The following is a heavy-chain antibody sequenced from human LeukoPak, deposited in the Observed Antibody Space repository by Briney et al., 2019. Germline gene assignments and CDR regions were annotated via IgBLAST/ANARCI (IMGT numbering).Heavy chain of an antibody. CDR1: GFTFSSYG. CDR2: IRYDGSNK. D-gene: IGHD3-3*01. J-gene: IGHJ4*02. Sequence: GGSLRLSCAASGFTFSSYGMHWVRQAPGKGLEWVAFIRYDGSNKYYADSVKGRFTISRDNSKNTLYLQMNSLRAEDTAVYYCAKEKNDFWSGYYYFDYWGQGTLVTVSS. CDR3: AKEKNDFWSGYYYFDY. V-gene: IGHV3-30*02.